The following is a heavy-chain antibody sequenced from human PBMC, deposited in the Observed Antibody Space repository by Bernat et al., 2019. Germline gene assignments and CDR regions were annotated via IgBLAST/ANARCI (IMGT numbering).Heavy chain of an antibody. Sequence: QVQLVQSASEVKNPGASVNISCKALRYSFISYGIHWLRQAPGQRLEWMGWIDPATGKTKFSQKFQGRVTITMYTSASTVYLGLSSLRSEDTALYYCARAIGDAPFSYYYGLDVWGQGTTVTVSS. J-gene: IGHJ6*02. D-gene: IGHD3-16*01. V-gene: IGHV1-3*01. CDR2: IDPATGKT. CDR1: RYSFISYG. CDR3: ARAIGDAPFSYYYGLDV.